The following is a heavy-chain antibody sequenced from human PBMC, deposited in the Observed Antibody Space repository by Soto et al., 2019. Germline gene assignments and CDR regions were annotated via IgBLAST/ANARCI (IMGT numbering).Heavy chain of an antibody. D-gene: IGHD6-19*01. Sequence: QVQLVQSGAEVKKPGASVKVSCKASGYTFTGYYMHWVRQAPGQGLEWMGWINPNSGGKNHAQKFQGWFTMTRDTSISTAYMELSRLRSDDTAVYYCARVPSSGWYFWFDPWGQGTLVTVSS. V-gene: IGHV1-2*04. CDR1: GYTFTGYY. CDR3: ARVPSSGWYFWFDP. CDR2: INPNSGGK. J-gene: IGHJ5*02.